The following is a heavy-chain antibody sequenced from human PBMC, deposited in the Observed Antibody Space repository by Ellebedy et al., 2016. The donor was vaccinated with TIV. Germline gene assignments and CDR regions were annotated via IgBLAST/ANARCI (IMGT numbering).Heavy chain of an antibody. V-gene: IGHV1-18*01. CDR2: ISGYNGNT. Sequence: ASVKVSXKASGYTLTSYGISWVRQAPGQGLEWMGWISGYNGNTNYVQNLQGRVTMTTDTSTNTAYMDLRSLRSDDTAVYYCARGSPPDHWGQGTLVTVSS. CDR1: GYTLTSYG. J-gene: IGHJ5*02. CDR3: ARGSPPDH.